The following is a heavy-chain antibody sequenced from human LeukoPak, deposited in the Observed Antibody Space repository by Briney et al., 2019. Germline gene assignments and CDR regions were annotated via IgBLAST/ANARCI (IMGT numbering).Heavy chain of an antibody. V-gene: IGHV3-33*06. D-gene: IGHD3-3*01. CDR2: IWYDGSNK. J-gene: IGHJ4*02. CDR3: AKDRFPWSGHHAFDY. Sequence: VAVIWYDGSNKYYADSVKGRFTISRDNSKNTLYLQMNSLRAEDTAVYYCAKDRFPWSGHHAFDYWGQGTLVCVFS.